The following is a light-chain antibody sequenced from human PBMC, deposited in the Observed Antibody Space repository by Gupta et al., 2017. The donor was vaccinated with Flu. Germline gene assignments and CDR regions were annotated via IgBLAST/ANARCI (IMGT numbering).Light chain of an antibody. Sequence: SPGERATLSCRASQSVSSNLAWYQQKPGQAPRLLIYGASTRATGIPARFSGSGSGTEFTLTISSLQSEDFAIYYCQQYNNWPYTFGQGTKLEIK. V-gene: IGKV3-15*01. CDR2: GAS. CDR3: QQYNNWPYT. J-gene: IGKJ2*01. CDR1: QSVSSN.